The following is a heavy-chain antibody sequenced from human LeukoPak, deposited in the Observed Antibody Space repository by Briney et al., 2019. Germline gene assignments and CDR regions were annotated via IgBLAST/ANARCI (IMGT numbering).Heavy chain of an antibody. D-gene: IGHD2-2*01. Sequence: GGSLRLSCAASGFTFSSYAMSWVRQAPGKGLEWVSAISGSGGSTYYADSVKGRFTISRDSSKNTLYLQMNNLRAEDTAVYYCAKEALVVPAATGHFQHWGQGTLVTVSS. CDR3: AKEALVVPAATGHFQH. CDR1: GFTFSSYA. V-gene: IGHV3-23*01. CDR2: ISGSGGST. J-gene: IGHJ1*01.